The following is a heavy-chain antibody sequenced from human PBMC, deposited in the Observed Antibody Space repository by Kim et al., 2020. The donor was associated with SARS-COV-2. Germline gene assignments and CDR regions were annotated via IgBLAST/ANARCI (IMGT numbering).Heavy chain of an antibody. Sequence: GGSLRLSCAAYGFTFSSYAMSWVRQAPGKGLEWVSIISSGSGGRIEYADSVKGRFTISRDNFKNTLYLQMNRLTAEDTAVYYCAKDLSVEGPETYQGSYWGQGTLVTVSS. V-gene: IGHV3-23*01. D-gene: IGHD3-10*01. CDR3: AKDLSVEGPETYQGSY. J-gene: IGHJ4*02. CDR2: ISSGSGGRI. CDR1: GFTFSSYA.